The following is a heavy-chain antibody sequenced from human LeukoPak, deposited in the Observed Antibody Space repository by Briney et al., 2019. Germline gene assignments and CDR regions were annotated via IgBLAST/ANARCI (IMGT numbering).Heavy chain of an antibody. V-gene: IGHV3-23*03. J-gene: IGHJ4*02. CDR3: AKVWEGSSGWYYFDY. Sequence: GGSLRLSCAASGFTFSSHAMSWVRQAPGKGLEWVSVIYSGGSTYYADSVKGRFTISRDNSKNTMYVQMNSLRVEDTAVYYCAKVWEGSSGWYYFDYWGQGTQVTVSP. D-gene: IGHD6-19*01. CDR2: IYSGGST. CDR1: GFTFSSHA.